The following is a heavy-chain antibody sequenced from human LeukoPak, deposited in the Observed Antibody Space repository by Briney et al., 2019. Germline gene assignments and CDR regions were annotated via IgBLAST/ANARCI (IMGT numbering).Heavy chain of an antibody. V-gene: IGHV4-39*01. D-gene: IGHD3-22*01. J-gene: IGHJ4*02. CDR2: IYYSGST. CDR3: ASAGSYDSSGYYGEVMVFH. Sequence: PSETLSLTCTVSGGSISSSSYYWGWIRQPPGKGLEWIGSIYYSGSTYYNPSLKSRVTISVDTSKNQFSLKLSSVTAADTAVYYCASAGSYDSSGYYGEVMVFHWGQGTLVTVSS. CDR1: GGSISSSSYY.